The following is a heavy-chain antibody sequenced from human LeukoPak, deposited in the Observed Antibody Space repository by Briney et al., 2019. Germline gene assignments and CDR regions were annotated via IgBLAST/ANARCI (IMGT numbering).Heavy chain of an antibody. CDR3: ARRHTSYWYFDL. V-gene: IGHV3-48*01. Sequence: GGSLRLSCAASGFIFSSYSMNWVRQAPGKGLEWVSYISSSSSTIYYADSVKGRFTISRDNAKNSLYLQMNSLRAEDTAVYYCARRHTSYWYFDLWGRGTLVTVSS. D-gene: IGHD1-1*01. CDR2: ISSSSSTI. J-gene: IGHJ2*01. CDR1: GFIFSSYS.